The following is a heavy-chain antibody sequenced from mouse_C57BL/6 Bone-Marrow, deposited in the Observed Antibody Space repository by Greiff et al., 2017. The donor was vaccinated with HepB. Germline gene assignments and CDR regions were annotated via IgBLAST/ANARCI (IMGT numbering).Heavy chain of an antibody. J-gene: IGHJ1*03. CDR3: AVNWDFDV. Sequence: VQLQQSGAELVRPGSSVKLSCKASGYTFTSYWMHWVKQRPIQGLEWIGNIDPSDSETHYNQKFKDKATLTVDKSSSTAYMQLSSQTSEDSAVYYCAVNWDFDVWGTGTAVTVSS. V-gene: IGHV1-52*01. CDR1: GYTFTSYW. CDR2: IDPSDSET.